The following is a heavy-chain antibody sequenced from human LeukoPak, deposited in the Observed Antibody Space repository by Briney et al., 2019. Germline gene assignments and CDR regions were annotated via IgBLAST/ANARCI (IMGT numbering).Heavy chain of an antibody. CDR1: GFTFSSYS. V-gene: IGHV3-21*01. CDR3: ARNGYGYFDWVPFDY. Sequence: GGSLRLSCAASGFTFSSYSMNWVRQAPGKGLEWVSSISSSSSYIYYADSVKGRFTISRDNAKNSLYLQMNSLRAEDTAVYYCARNGYGYFDWVPFDYWGQGTLVTVSS. J-gene: IGHJ4*02. D-gene: IGHD3-9*01. CDR2: ISSSSSYI.